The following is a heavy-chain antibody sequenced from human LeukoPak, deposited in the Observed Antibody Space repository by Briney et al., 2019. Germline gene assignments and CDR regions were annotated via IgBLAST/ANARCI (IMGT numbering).Heavy chain of an antibody. CDR3: ATGRTKWDLLNY. V-gene: IGHV1-24*01. J-gene: IGHJ4*02. Sequence: SVKASCKVSGYTLTELSLHWVRQAPGKGIEWMGGLDPEDGEMIYSQKFQGRVTMTEDTSTDIAYMEMSSLRSEDTAVYYCATGRTKWDLLNYWGQGTLVTVSS. CDR1: GYTLTELS. D-gene: IGHD1-26*01. CDR2: LDPEDGEM.